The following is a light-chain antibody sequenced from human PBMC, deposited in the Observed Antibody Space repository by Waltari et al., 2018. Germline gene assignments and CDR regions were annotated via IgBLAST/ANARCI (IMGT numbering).Light chain of an antibody. V-gene: IGKV3-20*01. CDR3: QSYVRLPAT. CDR1: QGVSKY. Sequence: EIVLTQSPGTLSLSPAERATLSCTAIQGVSKYLVWYQQRLGQAPRLLIYETYIRAPGIPDRFSGSGSGTDFSLTISRLEPEDFAVYDFQSYVRLPATFGQGTKVEIK. CDR2: ETY. J-gene: IGKJ1*01.